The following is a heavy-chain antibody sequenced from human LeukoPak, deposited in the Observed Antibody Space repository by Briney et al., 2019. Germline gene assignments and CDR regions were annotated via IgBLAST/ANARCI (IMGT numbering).Heavy chain of an antibody. CDR1: GFSFSNKW. Sequence: GGSLILSCAASGFSFSNKWMHWVRQAPGKGLGWVATIKQDGSEKYYVGSVKGRFTISRDNAKNSLYLQMNSLRAEDTALYYCVRGNGWYFDFWGQGTLVTVSS. CDR3: VRGNGWYFDF. V-gene: IGHV3-7*05. J-gene: IGHJ4*02. CDR2: IKQDGSEK. D-gene: IGHD6-19*01.